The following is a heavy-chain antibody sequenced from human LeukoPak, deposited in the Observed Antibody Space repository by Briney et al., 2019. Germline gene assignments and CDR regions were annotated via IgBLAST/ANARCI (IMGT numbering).Heavy chain of an antibody. CDR2: IKQDGSDK. CDR3: ASRLLVLGHAFDI. D-gene: IGHD3-22*01. J-gene: IGHJ3*02. V-gene: IGHV3-7*03. Sequence: GGSLRLSRAASGFTFTKYWMTWVRQAPGKGLEWVGNIKQDGSDKNYMDSVKGRFTISRDNAKNSLYLQMNSLRAEDTAVYYCASRLLVLGHAFDIWGQGTMVTVSS. CDR1: GFTFTKYW.